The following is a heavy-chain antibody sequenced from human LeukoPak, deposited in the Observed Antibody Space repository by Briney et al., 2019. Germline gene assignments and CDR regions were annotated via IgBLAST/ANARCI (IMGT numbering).Heavy chain of an antibody. CDR3: ASRTSGPHYFEY. V-gene: IGHV4-31*03. J-gene: IGHJ4*02. Sequence: PSETLSLTCTVSGASISSGSYFWSWIRQHPGKGLEWIGYIYNSGSTYYNPSLKSRVIISVDTSKNQFSLKLSSVTAADTAVYHCASRTSGPHYFEYWGQGTRVTVSS. CDR2: IYNSGST. D-gene: IGHD1-14*01. CDR1: GASISSGSYF.